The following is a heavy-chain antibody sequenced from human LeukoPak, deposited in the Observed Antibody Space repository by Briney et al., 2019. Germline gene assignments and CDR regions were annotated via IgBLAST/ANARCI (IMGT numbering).Heavy chain of an antibody. CDR3: ATDREYSGSFKGYGRFDY. J-gene: IGHJ4*02. CDR2: INPNSGGT. CDR1: GYTFTGYY. D-gene: IGHD1-26*01. Sequence: AASVKVSCKASGYTFTGYYMHWVRQAPGQGLEWMGWINPNSGGTNYAQKFQGRVTMTEDTSTDTAYMELSSLRSEDTAVYYCATDREYSGSFKGYGRFDYWGQGTLVTVSS. V-gene: IGHV1-2*02.